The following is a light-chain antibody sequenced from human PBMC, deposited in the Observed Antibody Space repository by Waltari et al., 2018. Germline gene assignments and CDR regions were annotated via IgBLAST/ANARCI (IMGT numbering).Light chain of an antibody. CDR1: QDISNY. V-gene: IGKV1-33*01. CDR2: DAS. CDR3: QQYDNLRLFT. Sequence: DIQMTQSPSSLSASVGDRVTITCQASQDISNYLNWYQQKPGKAPKRLIYDASNLETGVPSRCSGSGSGTDFTFTISSLQPEDIATYYCQQYDNLRLFTFGPGTKVDIK. J-gene: IGKJ3*01.